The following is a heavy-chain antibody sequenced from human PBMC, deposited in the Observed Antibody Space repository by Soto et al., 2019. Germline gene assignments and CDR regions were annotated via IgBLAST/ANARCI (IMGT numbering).Heavy chain of an antibody. CDR1: GFSLSTSGMR. J-gene: IGHJ6*02. CDR2: IDWDDDK. V-gene: IGHV2-70*04. CDR3: ARQADSYGMDV. Sequence: ESGPTLVNPAQTLTLTCTFSGFSLSTSGMRVSWIRQPPGKALEWLARIDWDDDKFYSTPLKTRLTISKDTSKNQVVLTMTNMDPVDTATYYCARQADSYGMDVWGQGTTVTVSS.